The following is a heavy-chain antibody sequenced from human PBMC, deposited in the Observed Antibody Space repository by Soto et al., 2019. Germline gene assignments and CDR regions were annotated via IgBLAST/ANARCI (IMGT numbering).Heavy chain of an antibody. J-gene: IGHJ6*02. V-gene: IGHV4-34*01. CDR3: ARGVSYYDSSGYYYSDYYGMDV. Sequence: QVQLQQWGAGLLKPSETLSLTCAVYGGSFSGYYWSWIRQLPGKGLEWIGEINHSGSTNYNPSLKSRVTISVDTSKNQFSLKLSSVTAADTAVYYCARGVSYYDSSGYYYSDYYGMDVWGQGTTVTVSS. D-gene: IGHD3-22*01. CDR1: GGSFSGYY. CDR2: INHSGST.